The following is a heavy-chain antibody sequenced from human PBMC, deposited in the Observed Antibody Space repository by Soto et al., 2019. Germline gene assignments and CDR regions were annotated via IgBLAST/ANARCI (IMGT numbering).Heavy chain of an antibody. CDR3: ARLRLGDYGMDV. CDR2: IYSSGST. J-gene: IGHJ6*02. Sequence: PSETLSLTCTVSGGSISNYYWGWIREPPGKGLEWIAYIYSSGSTNYNPSLKSRVTISVDTSKNQFSLKLSSVTAADTAVYYCARLRLGDYGMDVWGQGTTVTVSS. V-gene: IGHV4-59*08. CDR1: GGSISNYY.